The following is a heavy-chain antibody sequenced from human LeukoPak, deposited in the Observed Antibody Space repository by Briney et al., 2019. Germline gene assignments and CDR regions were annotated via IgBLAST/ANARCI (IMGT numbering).Heavy chain of an antibody. CDR3: ARVSTYFGVVTDFDY. V-gene: IGHV1-8*01. Sequence: ASVKVSCKASGYTFTSYDINWVRQATGQGLEWMGWMNPNSGNTGYAQKLQGRVTMTRNTSISTAYMGLSSLRSEDTAVYYCARVSTYFGVVTDFDYWGQGTLVTVSS. D-gene: IGHD3-3*01. CDR1: GYTFTSYD. J-gene: IGHJ4*02. CDR2: MNPNSGNT.